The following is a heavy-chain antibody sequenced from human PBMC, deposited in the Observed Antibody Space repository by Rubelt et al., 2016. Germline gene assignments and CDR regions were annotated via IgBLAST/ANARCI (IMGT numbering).Heavy chain of an antibody. CDR1: GYTFSCCE. CDR3: ATGRPDIAAAGTD. Sequence: QVQLVQSGAEVKKPGASVTVSCKASGYTFSCCEINWVRQAPGQGLEWMGWLNPNSGNTGDAQKVQGRLTMCRKTYISTAYMGLSRLRAEDTAVYYGATGRPDIAAAGTDGGQGTLVTVSS. J-gene: IGHJ4*02. CDR2: LNPNSGNT. V-gene: IGHV1-8*01. D-gene: IGHD6-13*01.